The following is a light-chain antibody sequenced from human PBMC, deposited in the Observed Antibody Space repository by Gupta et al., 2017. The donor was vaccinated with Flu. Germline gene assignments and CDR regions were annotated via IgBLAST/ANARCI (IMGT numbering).Light chain of an antibody. CDR3: QQTYNAPRT. J-gene: IGKJ1*01. CDR2: AAS. Sequence: DIGMTQSPSFLSASLGDRVIITCRAGENIADYLSWYQQKPGKAPKLLIYAASTLGSGVPSRFSGSGSGAVYTLTIASLQLEDVGTYYCQQTYNAPRTFGRGTKVDI. V-gene: IGKV1-39*01. CDR1: ENIADY.